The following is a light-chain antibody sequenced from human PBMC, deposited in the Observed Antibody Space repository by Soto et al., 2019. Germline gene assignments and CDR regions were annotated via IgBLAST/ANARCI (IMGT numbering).Light chain of an antibody. CDR2: DVS. CDR3: CSYTGIYTLL. Sequence: QSVLTQPRSVSGSPGQSVTISCTGTSSDVGAYNYVSWYQQHPGKAPKVLIYDVSKRPSGVPDRFSGSKSGNTASLTISGLQAEDEADYYCCSYTGIYTLLFGGGTQLTVL. J-gene: IGLJ2*01. V-gene: IGLV2-11*01. CDR1: SSDVGAYNY.